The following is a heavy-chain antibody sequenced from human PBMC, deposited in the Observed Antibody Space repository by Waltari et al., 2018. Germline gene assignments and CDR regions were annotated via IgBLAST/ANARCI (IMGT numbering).Heavy chain of an antibody. D-gene: IGHD5-18*01. CDR2: VDPEDGET. V-gene: IGHV1-69-2*01. J-gene: IGHJ6*03. Sequence: EVQLVQSGAEVKKPGATVKISCKASGYTFTDYYMHWVQQAPGKGREWMGRVDPEDGETIYAEKFQGRVTITADTSTDTAYMELSSLRSEDTAVYYCATGGPGYSYGYDYYMDVWGKGTTVTVSS. CDR3: ATGGPGYSYGYDYYMDV. CDR1: GYTFTDYY.